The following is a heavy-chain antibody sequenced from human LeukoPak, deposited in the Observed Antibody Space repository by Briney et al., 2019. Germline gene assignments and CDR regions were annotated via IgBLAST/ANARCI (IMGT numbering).Heavy chain of an antibody. D-gene: IGHD3-22*01. Sequence: GASVKVSCKASGYTFTSYGISWVRQAPGQGLEWMGWISAYNGNTNYAQKLQGRVTMTTDTSTSTAYMELRSLRSDDTAVYYCARVPCYYDSSGPIGNRIDYWGQGTLVTVSS. V-gene: IGHV1-18*01. CDR1: GYTFTSYG. CDR3: ARVPCYYDSSGPIGNRIDY. J-gene: IGHJ4*02. CDR2: ISAYNGNT.